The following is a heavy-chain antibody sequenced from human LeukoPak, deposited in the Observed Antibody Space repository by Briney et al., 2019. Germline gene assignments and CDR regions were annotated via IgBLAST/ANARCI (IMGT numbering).Heavy chain of an antibody. V-gene: IGHV4-38-2*02. CDR1: GYSISSGYY. D-gene: IGHD6-6*01. J-gene: IGHJ4*02. Sequence: KASETLSLPCTVSGYSISSGYYWGWIRQSPGKGLEWIGSIHYSGTTFYNPSLKSRVTILVDTSKNQFSLKVSSVPAADTAVYYCARDGRIARIAADWGQGTLVTVSS. CDR3: ARDGRIARIAAD. CDR2: IHYSGTT.